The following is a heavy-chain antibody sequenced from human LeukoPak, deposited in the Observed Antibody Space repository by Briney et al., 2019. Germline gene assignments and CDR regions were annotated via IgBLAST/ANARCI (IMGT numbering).Heavy chain of an antibody. CDR2: INHSGST. CDR1: GGSFSGYY. D-gene: IGHD3-22*01. J-gene: IGHJ4*02. Sequence: SETLSLTCAVYGGSFSGYYWSWIRQPPGKGLEWIGEINHSGSTNYNPSLKSRVTISVDTSKNQFSLKLSSVTAADTAVYYWARLDDSSGSYFDYWGQGTLVTVSS. V-gene: IGHV4-34*01. CDR3: ARLDDSSGSYFDY.